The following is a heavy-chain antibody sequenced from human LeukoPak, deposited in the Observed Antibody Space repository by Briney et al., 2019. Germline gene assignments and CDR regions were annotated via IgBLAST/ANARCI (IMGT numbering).Heavy chain of an antibody. Sequence: SVKVSCKASGGTFSSYAISWVRQAPGQGLEWMGRIIPIFGTANYAQKFRGRVTITTDESTSTAYMELSSLRSEDTAVYYCARDDYDSSGPADYWGQGTLVTVSS. CDR1: GGTFSSYA. CDR2: IIPIFGTA. CDR3: ARDDYDSSGPADY. J-gene: IGHJ4*02. V-gene: IGHV1-69*05. D-gene: IGHD3-22*01.